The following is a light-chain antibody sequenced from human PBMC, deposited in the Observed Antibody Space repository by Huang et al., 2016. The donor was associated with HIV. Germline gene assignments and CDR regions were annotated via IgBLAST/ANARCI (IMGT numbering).Light chain of an antibody. Sequence: DIVMTQTPRSLPVTPGEPASISCRSSQTLLHSDDGNTYLDWYLQKPGQSPQVLIYSLSNRASGIPDRFSGSGSATDFTLKISRVEAEDVGIYYCMQRMEFPWTFGQGTKVEVK. V-gene: IGKV2-40*01. CDR3: MQRMEFPWT. J-gene: IGKJ1*01. CDR1: QTLLHSDDGNTY. CDR2: SLS.